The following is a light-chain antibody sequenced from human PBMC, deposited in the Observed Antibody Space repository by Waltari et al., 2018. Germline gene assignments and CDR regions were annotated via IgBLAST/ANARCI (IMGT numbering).Light chain of an antibody. CDR2: DAS. Sequence: DIQMTQSPSSLSASVGDRVTITCQERQDIINYLNWYQQKPGKAPKLLIYDASSLEEGVPSRFSGTRSGTDFTFTISSLQPEDIGTYYCQQYYNFPLTFGEGTRLEIK. J-gene: IGKJ5*01. CDR1: QDIINY. CDR3: QQYYNFPLT. V-gene: IGKV1-33*01.